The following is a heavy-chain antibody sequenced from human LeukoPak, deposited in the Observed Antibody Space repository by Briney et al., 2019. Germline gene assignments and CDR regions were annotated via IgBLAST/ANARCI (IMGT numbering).Heavy chain of an antibody. CDR1: GFTFSSYG. D-gene: IGHD4-17*01. V-gene: IGHV3-33*01. J-gene: IGHJ4*02. Sequence: GGSLRLSCAASGFTFSSYGMHWVRQAPGKGLEWVAVIWYDGSNKYYADSVKGRFTISRDNSKNMLYLQMKTLRAEDTAVYCCASRRETTYQLGGQGTLVTVSS. CDR2: IWYDGSNK. CDR3: ASRRETTYQL.